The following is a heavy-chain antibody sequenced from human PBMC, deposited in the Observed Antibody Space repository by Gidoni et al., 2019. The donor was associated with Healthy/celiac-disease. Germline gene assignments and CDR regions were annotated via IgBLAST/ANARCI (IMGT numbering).Heavy chain of an antibody. V-gene: IGHV3-30*04. CDR3: ARAMVQGVIGKIWDY. CDR1: GFTFSRYA. Sequence: VQLVESGGGVVQPGRSLRLSCAASGFTFSRYAMHWVRPAPGKGLGWVEVISYDGRNKYYADSVKGRFTSSRDNSKNTLYLQMNSLRAEDTAVYYCARAMVQGVIGKIWDYWGQGTLVTVSS. J-gene: IGHJ4*02. CDR2: ISYDGRNK. D-gene: IGHD3-10*01.